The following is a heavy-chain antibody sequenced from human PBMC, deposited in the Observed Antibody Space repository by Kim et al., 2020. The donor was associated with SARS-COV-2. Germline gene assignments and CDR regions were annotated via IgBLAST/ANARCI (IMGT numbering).Heavy chain of an antibody. V-gene: IGHV3-30*04. CDR2: ISYDGSNK. CDR1: GFTFSSYA. J-gene: IGHJ6*02. Sequence: GGSLRLSCAASGFTFSSYAMHWVRQAPGKGLEWVAVISYDGSNKYYADSVKGRFTISRDNSKNTLYLQMNSLRAEDTAVYYCARDRKNYYYGMDVWGQGT. CDR3: ARDRKNYYYGMDV.